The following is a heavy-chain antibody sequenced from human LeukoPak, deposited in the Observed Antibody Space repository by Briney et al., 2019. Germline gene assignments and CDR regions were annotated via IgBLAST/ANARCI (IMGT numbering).Heavy chain of an antibody. CDR2: ISAYNGNT. V-gene: IGHV1-18*01. CDR3: ARDYYYDSSGYDQVNWFDP. D-gene: IGHD3-22*01. J-gene: IGHJ5*02. Sequence: ASVKVSCKASGYTFTSYGISWVRQAPGQGLGWMGWISAYNGNTNYAQKPQGRVAMTTDTSTSTAYMELRSLRSDDTAVYYCARDYYYDSSGYDQVNWFDPWGQGTLVTVSS. CDR1: GYTFTSYG.